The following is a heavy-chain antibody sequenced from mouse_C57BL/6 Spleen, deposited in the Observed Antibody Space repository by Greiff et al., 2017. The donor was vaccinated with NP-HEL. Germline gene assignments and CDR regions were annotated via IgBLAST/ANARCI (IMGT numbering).Heavy chain of an antibody. CDR2: IYPGNSDT. CDR3: TREDYYGSSYAMDY. D-gene: IGHD1-1*01. CDR1: GYTFTSYW. V-gene: IGHV1-5*01. Sequence: EVHLVESGTVLARPGASVKMSCKTSGYTFTSYWMHWVKQRPGQGLEWIGAIYPGNSDTSYNQKFKGKAKLTAVTSASTAYMELSSLTNEDSAVYYCTREDYYGSSYAMDYWGQGTSVTVSS. J-gene: IGHJ4*01.